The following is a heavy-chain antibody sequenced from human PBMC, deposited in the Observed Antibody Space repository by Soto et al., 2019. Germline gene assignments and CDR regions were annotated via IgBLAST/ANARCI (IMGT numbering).Heavy chain of an antibody. CDR1: GGSISSYY. J-gene: IGHJ5*02. D-gene: IGHD3-22*01. CDR2: IYYSGST. V-gene: IGHV4-59*08. CDR3: ARVTPHHDSNSVTNGFYP. Sequence: SETLSLTCTVSGGSISSYYWSWIRQPPGKGLEWIGYIYYSGSTNYNPSLKSRVTISVDTSKNQFSLKLSSVTAADTAVYYFARVTPHHDSNSVTNGFYPWGQETLVTVSS.